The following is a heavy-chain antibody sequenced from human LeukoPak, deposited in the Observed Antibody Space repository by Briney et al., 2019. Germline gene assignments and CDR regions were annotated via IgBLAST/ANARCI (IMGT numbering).Heavy chain of an antibody. J-gene: IGHJ4*02. CDR2: FDPEDGET. CDR1: GYTLTELS. CDR3: ATDYGSGSYKFDY. V-gene: IGHV1-24*01. D-gene: IGHD3-10*01. Sequence: ASVKVSFKVSGYTLTELSMHWVRQAPGKGLEWMGGFDPEDGETIYAQKFQGRVTMTEDTSTDTAYMELSSLRSEDTAVHYCATDYGSGSYKFDYWGQGTLVTVSS.